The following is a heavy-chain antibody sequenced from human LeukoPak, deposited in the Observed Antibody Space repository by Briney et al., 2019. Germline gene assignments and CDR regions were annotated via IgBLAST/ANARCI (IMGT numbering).Heavy chain of an antibody. D-gene: IGHD2-15*01. V-gene: IGHV4-34*01. CDR2: INHSGST. CDR3: ARWVVAADYYYYMDV. Sequence: SETLSLTCAVHGGSFSDYYWTWIRQPPGKGLEWIGEINHSGSTNYNPSLKSRVTISVDTSKNQFSLKLSSVTAADTAVYYCARWVVAADYYYYMDVWGKGTTVTVSS. J-gene: IGHJ6*03. CDR1: GGSFSDYY.